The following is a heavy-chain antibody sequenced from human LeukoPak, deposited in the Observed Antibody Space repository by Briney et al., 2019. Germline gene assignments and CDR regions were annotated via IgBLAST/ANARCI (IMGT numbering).Heavy chain of an antibody. Sequence: GGSLRLSCAASGFTLSSYSMNWVRQAPGKGLEWVSSISSSSSYIYYADSVKGRFTISRDNAKNSLYLQMNSLRAEDTAVYYCARDGYYGSGSYSYYYGMDVWGEGTTVTVSS. J-gene: IGHJ6*04. V-gene: IGHV3-21*01. CDR1: GFTLSSYS. D-gene: IGHD3-10*01. CDR2: ISSSSSYI. CDR3: ARDGYYGSGSYSYYYGMDV.